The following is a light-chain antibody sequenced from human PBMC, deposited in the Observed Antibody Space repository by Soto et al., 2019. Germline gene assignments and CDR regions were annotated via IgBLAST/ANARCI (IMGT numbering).Light chain of an antibody. V-gene: IGKV3-20*01. CDR3: QQYYSTPRT. Sequence: EIVLTQSPGTLSLSPGERATLSCWASQSVTSSYLAWYQQKPGQAPRPLIYGASSRATGIPDRFSGSGSGTDFTLTISSLQPEDVAVYFCQQYYSTPRTFGQGTKVDIK. CDR2: GAS. J-gene: IGKJ1*01. CDR1: QSVTSSY.